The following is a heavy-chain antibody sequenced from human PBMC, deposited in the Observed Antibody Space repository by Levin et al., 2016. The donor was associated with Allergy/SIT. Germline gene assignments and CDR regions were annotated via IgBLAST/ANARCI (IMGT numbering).Heavy chain of an antibody. D-gene: IGHD3-22*01. Sequence: ASVKVSCKASGYTFTSYDINWVRQATGQGLEWMGWMNPNSGNTGYAQKFQGRVTMTRDTSTSTVYMELSSLRSEDTAVYYCARAGDSSGYYYDYWGQGTLVTVSS. V-gene: IGHV1-8*01. J-gene: IGHJ4*02. CDR2: MNPNSGNT. CDR1: GYTFTSYD. CDR3: ARAGDSSGYYYDY.